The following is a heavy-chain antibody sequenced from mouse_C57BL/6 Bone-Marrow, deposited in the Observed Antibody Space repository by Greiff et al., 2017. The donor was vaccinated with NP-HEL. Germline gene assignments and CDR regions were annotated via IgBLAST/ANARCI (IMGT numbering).Heavy chain of an antibody. CDR3: ARSPDGYYSYYFDY. Sequence: VQLQQSGPELVKPGASVKISCKASGYTFTDYYMNWVKQSHGKSLEWIGDINPNNGGTSYNQKFKGKATLTVDKSSSTAYMELRSLTSEDSAVYYCARSPDGYYSYYFDYWGQGTTLTVSS. D-gene: IGHD2-3*01. V-gene: IGHV1-26*01. CDR1: GYTFTDYY. CDR2: INPNNGGT. J-gene: IGHJ2*01.